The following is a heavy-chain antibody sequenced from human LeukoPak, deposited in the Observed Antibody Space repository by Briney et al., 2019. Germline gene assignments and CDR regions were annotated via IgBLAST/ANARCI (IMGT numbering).Heavy chain of an antibody. CDR1: GYTFTSYA. V-gene: IGHV1-3*01. D-gene: IGHD2-21*02. CDR3: ARAKRRAPHIVVVTAIQKKEGFWFDP. J-gene: IGHJ5*02. Sequence: ASVKVSCTASGYTFTSYAMHWVRQAPGQRLEWMGWINAGNGNTKYSQKFQGRVTINRDTSARTAYMELSSLRSEDTAVYYCARAKRRAPHIVVVTAIQKKEGFWFDPWGQGTLVTVSS. CDR2: INAGNGNT.